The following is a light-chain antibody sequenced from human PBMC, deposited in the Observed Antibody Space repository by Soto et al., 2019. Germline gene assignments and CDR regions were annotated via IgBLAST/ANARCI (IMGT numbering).Light chain of an antibody. CDR1: SSNIGSNY. Sequence: QSVLTQPPSASGTPGQRVTISCSGSSSNIGSNYVYWYQQLPGTAPKLLIYRNNQRPSGVPDRFSGSKSGTSASLAISGIRSEDEAHYHCAAWDDSLSGPKFGGGTKLTVL. CDR2: RNN. V-gene: IGLV1-47*01. J-gene: IGLJ2*01. CDR3: AAWDDSLSGPK.